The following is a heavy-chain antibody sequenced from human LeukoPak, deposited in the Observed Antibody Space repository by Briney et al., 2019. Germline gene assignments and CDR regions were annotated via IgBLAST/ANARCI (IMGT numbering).Heavy chain of an antibody. CDR3: ARVLSYSSGYSSVEYFQH. Sequence: SETLSLTCTVSGGSISSGDYYWRWLRQPPGKGLEWIGYIYYSGSTYYNPSLKSRVTISVDASKNQFSLKLSSVTAADTAVYYCARVLSYSSGYSSVEYFQHWGQGTLVTVSS. CDR2: IYYSGST. J-gene: IGHJ1*01. D-gene: IGHD3-22*01. V-gene: IGHV4-30-4*08. CDR1: GGSISSGDYY.